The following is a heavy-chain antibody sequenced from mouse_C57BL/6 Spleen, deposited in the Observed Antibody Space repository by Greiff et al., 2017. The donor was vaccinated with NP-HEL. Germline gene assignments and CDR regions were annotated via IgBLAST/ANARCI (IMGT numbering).Heavy chain of an antibody. CDR3: ARSEGWFAY. CDR1: GYTFPSYT. V-gene: IGHV1-4*01. Sequence: QVQLQQSGAELARPGASVKMSCKASGYTFPSYTMHWVKQRPGQGLEWIGYINPSSGYTKYNQKFKDKATLTADKSSSTAYMQLSSLTSEDSAVYYCARSEGWFAYWGQGTLVTVSA. J-gene: IGHJ3*01. CDR2: INPSSGYT.